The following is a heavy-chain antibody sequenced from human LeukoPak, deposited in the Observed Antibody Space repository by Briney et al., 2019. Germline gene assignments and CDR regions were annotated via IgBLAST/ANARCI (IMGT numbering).Heavy chain of an antibody. V-gene: IGHV3-73*01. CDR1: GFTFSGSA. J-gene: IGHJ4*02. CDR2: IRSKANSYAT. D-gene: IGHD3-22*01. CDR3: ARDSSFDY. Sequence: GGSLRLSCAASGFTFSGSAMHWVRQASGKGLEWVGRIRSKANSYATAYAASVKGRFTISRDDSKNTAYLQMNSLKTEDTAVYYCARDSSFDYWGQGTLVTVSS.